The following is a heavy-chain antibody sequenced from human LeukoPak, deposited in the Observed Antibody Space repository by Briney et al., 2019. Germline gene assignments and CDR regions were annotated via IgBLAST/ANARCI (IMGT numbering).Heavy chain of an antibody. D-gene: IGHD5-18*01. CDR2: IYYSGST. Sequence: PSGTLSLTCAVSGDSISNNNWWSWVRQPPGKGLEWIGYIYYSGSTNYNPSLKSRVTISVDTSKNQFSLKLSFVTAADTAVYYCARTTEGGYTYDYFYYYYMDVWGKGTTVTISS. J-gene: IGHJ6*03. CDR1: GDSISNNNW. V-gene: IGHV4-4*02. CDR3: ARTTEGGYTYDYFYYYYMDV.